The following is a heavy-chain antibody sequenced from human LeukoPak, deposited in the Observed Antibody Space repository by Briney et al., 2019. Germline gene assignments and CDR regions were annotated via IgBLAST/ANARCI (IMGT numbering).Heavy chain of an antibody. J-gene: IGHJ5*01. CDR1: GYTFINYY. V-gene: IGHV1-46*01. Sequence: ASVKVSCKASGYTFINYYMHWVRQAPGQGLEWMGIINPSGGSTTYAQKFQSRVTMTRDMSTSTVYMELSSLRSEDSAVYYCARVYYSSPRAWFDYWGQGTLVTVSS. CDR2: INPSGGST. CDR3: ARVYYSSPRAWFDY. D-gene: IGHD6-13*01.